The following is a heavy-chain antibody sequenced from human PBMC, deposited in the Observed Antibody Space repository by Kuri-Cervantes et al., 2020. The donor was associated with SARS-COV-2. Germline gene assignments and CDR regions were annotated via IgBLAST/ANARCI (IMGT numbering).Heavy chain of an antibody. V-gene: IGHV4-59*01. D-gene: IGHD4-17*01. J-gene: IGHJ4*02. CDR3: ARGASYGDFDY. Sequence: SEILSRTCTVSGGSISSYYWCWIRQPPGKGLEWIGYIYYSGSTNYNPSLKSRVTISVDTSKNQFSLKLSSVTAADTAVYYCARGASYGDFDYWGQGTLVTVSS. CDR2: IYYSGST. CDR1: GGSISSYY.